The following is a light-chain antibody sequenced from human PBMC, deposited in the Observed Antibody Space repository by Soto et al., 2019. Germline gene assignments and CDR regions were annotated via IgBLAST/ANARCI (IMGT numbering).Light chain of an antibody. J-gene: IGLJ1*01. CDR2: GNS. Sequence: QSVLTQPPSVSGAPGQRGTISCTGSSSNIGAGYDVHWYQQLPGTAPKPLIYGNSNRPSGVPDRFSGSKSGTSASLAITGLQAEDEADYYCQSYDSSLSAVFGTGTKVTVL. CDR1: SSNIGAGYD. CDR3: QSYDSSLSAV. V-gene: IGLV1-40*01.